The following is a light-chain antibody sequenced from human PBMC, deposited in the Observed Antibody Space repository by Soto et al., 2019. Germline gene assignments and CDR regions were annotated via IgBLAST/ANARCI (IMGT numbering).Light chain of an antibody. CDR1: SGDIGSYNR. CDR2: EIN. CDR3: SSYSNGRPLYV. V-gene: IGLV2-14*01. Sequence: QSALTQPASVSWSPGQSITISCTGTSGDIGSYNRVSWYQQHPGKAPKLIIYEINNRPSGVSNRFSASKSGNTASLTISALQAEDEADYHCSSYSNGRPLYVLGTGTKVTVL. J-gene: IGLJ1*01.